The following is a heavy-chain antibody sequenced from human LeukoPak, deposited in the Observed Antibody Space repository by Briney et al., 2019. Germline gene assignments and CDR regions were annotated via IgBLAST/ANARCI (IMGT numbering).Heavy chain of an antibody. D-gene: IGHD6-6*01. CDR3: ARGRNPKYFDY. J-gene: IGHJ4*02. CDR2: INAGNGNT. CDR1: GYTFTSYG. V-gene: IGHV1-3*01. Sequence: ASVKVSCKASGYTFTSYGISWVRQAPGQGLEWMGWINAGNGNTKYSQKFQGRVTITRDTSASTAYMELSSLRSEDTAVYYCARGRNPKYFDYWGQGTLVTVSS.